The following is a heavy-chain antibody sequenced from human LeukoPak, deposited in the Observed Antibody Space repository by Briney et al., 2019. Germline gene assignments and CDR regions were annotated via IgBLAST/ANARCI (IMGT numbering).Heavy chain of an antibody. CDR1: GGIFSSYA. J-gene: IGHJ5*02. D-gene: IGHD2-2*02. Sequence: ASVKVSCKASGGIFSSYAISWVRQAPGQGLEWRGRIIPIFGIANYAQKFQGRVTITADKSTSTAYMELSSLRSEDTAVYYCAREDCSSTSCYTGWFDPWGQGTLVTVSS. CDR2: IIPIFGIA. V-gene: IGHV1-69*04. CDR3: AREDCSSTSCYTGWFDP.